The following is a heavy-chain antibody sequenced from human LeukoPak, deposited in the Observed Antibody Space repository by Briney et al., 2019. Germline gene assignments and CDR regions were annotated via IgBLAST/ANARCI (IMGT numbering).Heavy chain of an antibody. CDR3: ASDMVRGVIITGYYGMDV. D-gene: IGHD3-10*01. CDR2: ISYDGSNK. J-gene: IGHJ6*02. Sequence: SGGSLRLSCAASGLTFSSYGMHWVRQAPGKGLERVAVISYDGSNKYYADSVKGRFTISRDNSKNTLYLQMNSLRAEDTAVYYCASDMVRGVIITGYYGMDVWGQGTTVTVSS. CDR1: GLTFSSYG. V-gene: IGHV3-30*03.